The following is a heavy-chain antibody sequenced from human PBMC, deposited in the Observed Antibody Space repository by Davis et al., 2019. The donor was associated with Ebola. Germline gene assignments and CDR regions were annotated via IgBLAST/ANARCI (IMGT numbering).Heavy chain of an antibody. CDR2: IYPGDSDT. V-gene: IGHV5-51*01. J-gene: IGHJ3*02. Sequence: GESLKISCKGSGYSFNNYWIGWVRQMPGKGLEWMGIIYPGDSDTRYSPSFQGQVTISADKSISTAYLQWSSLKASDTAMYYCGISSAWYNAFDIWGQGTMVTASS. CDR3: GISSAWYNAFDI. CDR1: GYSFNNYW. D-gene: IGHD6-19*01.